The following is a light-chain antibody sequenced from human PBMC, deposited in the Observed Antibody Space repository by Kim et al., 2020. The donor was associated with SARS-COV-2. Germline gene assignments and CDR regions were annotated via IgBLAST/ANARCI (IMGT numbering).Light chain of an antibody. CDR2: GTS. CDR3: QQYGSSPYT. J-gene: IGKJ2*01. Sequence: SLTPGERATLSCVASQSVTTLAWYQQKPGQAPRLLIYGTSNRATDIPGRFSGSGSGTDFTLTISRLEPEDFVVYYCQQYGSSPYTFGQGTKLEI. CDR1: QSVTTL. V-gene: IGKV3-20*01.